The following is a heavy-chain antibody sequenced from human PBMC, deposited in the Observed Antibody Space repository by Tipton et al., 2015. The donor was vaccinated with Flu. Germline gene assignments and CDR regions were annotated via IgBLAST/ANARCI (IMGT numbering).Heavy chain of an antibody. J-gene: IGHJ5*02. Sequence: SLRLSCAASGFTFSTYSMNWVRQAPGKGLEWVSSISSSGGYLYYADSVRGRFTISRDNARRSLDLQMNSLRAEDTAVYYCARGTGDGGVLYNWFDPWGQGTLVIVSS. D-gene: IGHD3-16*01. V-gene: IGHV3-21*01. CDR3: ARGTGDGGVLYNWFDP. CDR2: ISSSGGYL. CDR1: GFTFSTYS.